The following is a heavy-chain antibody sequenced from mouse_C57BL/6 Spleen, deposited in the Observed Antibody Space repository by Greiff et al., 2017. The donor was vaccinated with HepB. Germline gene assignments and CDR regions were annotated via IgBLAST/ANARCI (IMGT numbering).Heavy chain of an antibody. V-gene: IGHV7-3*01. Sequence: VQLKESGGGLVQPGGSLSLSCAASGFTFTDYYMSWVRQPPGKALEWLGFIRNKANGYTTEYSASVKGRFTISRDNSQSILYLQMNALRAEDSATYYCARFSNWADYFDYWGQGTTLTVSS. CDR3: ARFSNWADYFDY. CDR2: IRNKANGYTT. D-gene: IGHD4-1*02. CDR1: GFTFTDYY. J-gene: IGHJ2*01.